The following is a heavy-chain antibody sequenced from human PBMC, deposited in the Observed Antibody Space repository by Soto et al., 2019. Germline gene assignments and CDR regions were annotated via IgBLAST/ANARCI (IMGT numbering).Heavy chain of an antibody. J-gene: IGHJ5*02. Sequence: QLLESGPGLVKPSETLSLTCTVSGGSISSSSYYWGWIRQPPGKGLEWIGSIYYSGSTYYNPSLKSRVTISVDTSKNQFSLKLSSVTAADTAVYYCARRKTVRGVSGWFDPWGQGTLVTVSS. D-gene: IGHD3-10*01. V-gene: IGHV4-39*01. CDR1: GGSISSSSYY. CDR3: ARRKTVRGVSGWFDP. CDR2: IYYSGST.